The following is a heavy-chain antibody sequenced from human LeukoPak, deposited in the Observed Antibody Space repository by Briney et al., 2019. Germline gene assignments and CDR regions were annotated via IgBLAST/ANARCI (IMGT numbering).Heavy chain of an antibody. V-gene: IGHV1-18*04. CDR2: ISAYSGDT. CDR3: ARASYASGGRFKGAPEYFQH. CDR1: GYTFTGYY. Sequence: ASVKVSCKASGYTFTGYYMHWVRQAPGQGLEWMGRISAYSGDTLYAQQFQGRVTMTTDTSTSTAYMELRSLRSDDTALYYCARASYASGGRFKGAPEYFQHWGQGTLVTVSS. J-gene: IGHJ1*01. D-gene: IGHD3-10*01.